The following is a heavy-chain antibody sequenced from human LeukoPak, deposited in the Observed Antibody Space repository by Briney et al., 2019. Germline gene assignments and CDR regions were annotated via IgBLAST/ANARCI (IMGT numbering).Heavy chain of an antibody. CDR2: TNPSTGGT. CDR1: GYTFTGSY. V-gene: IGHV1-2*02. D-gene: IGHD2-2*01. Sequence: ASVKVSCKSSGYTFTGSYLHWVRQVPGQGLEWMGWTNPSTGGTKSAQQFEGRVTMTRDTSNTTGYLELRSLRLDDTATYYCARGGAFCSITTCHEFDHWGQGTLVIVSS. J-gene: IGHJ4*02. CDR3: ARGGAFCSITTCHEFDH.